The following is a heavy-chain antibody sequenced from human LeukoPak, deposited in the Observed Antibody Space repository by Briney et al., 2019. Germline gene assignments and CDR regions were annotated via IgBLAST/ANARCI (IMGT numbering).Heavy chain of an antibody. CDR1: GGSISSYY. D-gene: IGHD2-8*01. CDR3: ARGTRYCTNGVCYHPPFDY. CDR2: IYTSGST. V-gene: IGHV4-4*08. J-gene: IGHJ4*02. Sequence: SETLSLTCTVSGGSISSYYWSWIRQPPGKGLEWIGYIYTSGSTNYNPSLKSRVTMSVDTSKNQFSLKLSSVTAADTAVYYCARGTRYCTNGVCYHPPFDYWGQGTLVTVSS.